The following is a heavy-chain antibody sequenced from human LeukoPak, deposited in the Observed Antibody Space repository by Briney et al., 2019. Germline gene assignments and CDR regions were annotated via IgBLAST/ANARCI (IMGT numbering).Heavy chain of an antibody. CDR1: GGSISSSSYY. J-gene: IGHJ5*02. D-gene: IGHD6-13*01. CDR3: AREAAAGSGGFDP. V-gene: IGHV4-39*07. Sequence: ASETLSLTCTVSGGSISSSSYYWGWIRQPPGKGLEWIGSIYYSGSTYYNPSLKSRVTISVDTSKNQFSLKLSSVTAADTAVYYCAREAAAGSGGFDPWGQGTLVTVSS. CDR2: IYYSGST.